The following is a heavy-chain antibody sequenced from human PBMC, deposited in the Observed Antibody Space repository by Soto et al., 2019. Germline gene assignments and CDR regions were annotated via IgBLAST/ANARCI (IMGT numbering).Heavy chain of an antibody. Sequence: LXLSCACTYFTSTVYIMNRVRQAPVKGLEWVSSISSTTNYIYYADSMMGRFTVSRDNAKNLVYLEMNGLSAEDTAVYYCARESEELTSNFDYWGQGIRVSVSS. CDR1: YFTSTVYI. D-gene: IGHD1-7*01. CDR2: ISSTTNYI. J-gene: IGHJ4*02. V-gene: IGHV3-21*01. CDR3: ARESEELTSNFDY.